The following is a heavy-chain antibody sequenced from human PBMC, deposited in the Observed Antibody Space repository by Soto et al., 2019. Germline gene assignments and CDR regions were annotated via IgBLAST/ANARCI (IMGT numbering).Heavy chain of an antibody. CDR3: ARGHLIDKEMALDY. D-gene: IGHD3-22*01. V-gene: IGHV1-8*01. CDR1: GYTFTSYD. CDR2: MNPNSGNT. J-gene: IGHJ4*02. Sequence: ASVKVSCKASGYTFTSYDINWVRQATGQGLEWMGWMNPNSGNTGYAQKFQGRVTMTRNTSISTAYMELSSLRSEDTAVYYCARGHLIDKEMALDYWGQGTLVTVSS.